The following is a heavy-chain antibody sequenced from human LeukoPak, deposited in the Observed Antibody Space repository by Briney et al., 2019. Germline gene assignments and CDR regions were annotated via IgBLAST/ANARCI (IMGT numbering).Heavy chain of an antibody. CDR2: INHSGST. D-gene: IGHD3-9*01. J-gene: IGHJ4*02. Sequence: KPSETLSLTCAVYGGSFSGYYWSWIRQPPGKGLEWIGEINHSGSTIYNPSLKSRVTISVDTSKNQFSLKLSSVTAADTAVYYCARGLGYYDILTGYYPTEYYFDYWGQGTLVTVSS. V-gene: IGHV4-34*01. CDR1: GGSFSGYY. CDR3: ARGLGYYDILTGYYPTEYYFDY.